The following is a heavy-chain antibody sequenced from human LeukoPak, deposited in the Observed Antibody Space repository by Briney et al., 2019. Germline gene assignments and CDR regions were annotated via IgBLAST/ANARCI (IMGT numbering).Heavy chain of an antibody. CDR1: GYGFTSYW. CDR2: IYPGDSDT. CDR3: ARPRGGRHYWYFDL. J-gene: IGHJ2*01. D-gene: IGHD3-16*01. V-gene: IGHV5-51*01. Sequence: GAALKISCKGSGYGFTSYWIGWVRQMPGKGLELVGIIYPGDSDTRYSPSFQGQVTISADKSISTAYLQWSSLKASDTAMYYCARPRGGRHYWYFDLWGRGTLVTVSS.